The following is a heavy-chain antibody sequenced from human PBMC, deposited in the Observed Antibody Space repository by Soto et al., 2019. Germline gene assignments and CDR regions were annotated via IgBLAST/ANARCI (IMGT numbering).Heavy chain of an antibody. V-gene: IGHV1-8*01. J-gene: IGHJ6*02. CDR2: MNPNSGNT. CDR1: GYTFTSYD. D-gene: IGHD3-3*01. CDR3: ARGEYYDFWSGYPDYYYGMDV. Sequence: HVQLVQSGAEVKKPGASVKVSCKASGYTFTSYDINWVRQATGQGLEWMGWMNPNSGNTGYAQKFQRRVTMTRNTSISKAYMELSSLRSEDTAVYYCARGEYYDFWSGYPDYYYGMDVWGQGTTVTVSS.